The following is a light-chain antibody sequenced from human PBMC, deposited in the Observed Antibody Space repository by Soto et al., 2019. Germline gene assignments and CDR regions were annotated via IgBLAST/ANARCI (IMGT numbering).Light chain of an antibody. Sequence: QSALTQPPSVSGSPGQSITISCTGTSSDIGAYNFVSWYQQHPGKAPKLMLYDVNIRPSGVSNRFSGSKSGNTASLTISGLQAEDEDDYYCTSWTTSTTMMFGGGTKLTVL. J-gene: IGLJ3*02. V-gene: IGLV2-14*03. CDR3: TSWTTSTTMM. CDR2: DVN. CDR1: SSDIGAYNF.